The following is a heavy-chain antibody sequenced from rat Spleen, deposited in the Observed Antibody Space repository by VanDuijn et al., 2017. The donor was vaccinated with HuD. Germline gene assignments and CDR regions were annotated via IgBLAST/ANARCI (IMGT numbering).Heavy chain of an antibody. D-gene: IGHD4-3*01. CDR3: ARPSARYSSGYSYWYFDF. J-gene: IGHJ1*01. Sequence: EVQLVESGGGLVQPGRSLKLSCVASGFTFSDYAMAWVRQAPKKGLEWVATIIYDGSAAYYRDSVKGRVTISRDNAESTLYLQVDSLRSEDTATYYCARPSARYSSGYSYWYFDFWGPGTMVTVSS. V-gene: IGHV5-17*01. CDR1: GFTFSDYA. CDR2: IIYDGSAA.